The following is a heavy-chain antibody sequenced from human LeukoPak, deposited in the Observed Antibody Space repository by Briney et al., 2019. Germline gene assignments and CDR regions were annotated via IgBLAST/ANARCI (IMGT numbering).Heavy chain of an antibody. CDR1: GFTFDDYA. D-gene: IGHD1/OR15-1a*01. Sequence: QPGGSLRLSCAASGFTFDDYAMHWVRQAPGKGLEWVSGISWNSGSTYYADSVKGRFTISRDNSKNTLYLQMNSLRAEDTAVYYCAKRAEQAYYYYMDVWGKGTTVTVSS. CDR2: ISWNSGST. V-gene: IGHV3-23*01. J-gene: IGHJ6*03. CDR3: AKRAEQAYYYYMDV.